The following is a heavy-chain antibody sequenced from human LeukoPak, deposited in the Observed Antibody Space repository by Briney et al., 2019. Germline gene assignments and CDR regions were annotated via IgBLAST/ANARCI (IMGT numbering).Heavy chain of an antibody. J-gene: IGHJ5*02. CDR1: GYTFTCYY. Sequence: ASVKVSCKASGYTFTCYYMHWVRQAPGQGLEWMGWINPNSGGTNYAQKFQGRVTMTRDTSISTAYMELSRLRSDDTAVYYCARGARAKVVPAALDWFDPWGQGTLVTVSS. V-gene: IGHV1-2*02. CDR3: ARGARAKVVPAALDWFDP. D-gene: IGHD2-2*01. CDR2: INPNSGGT.